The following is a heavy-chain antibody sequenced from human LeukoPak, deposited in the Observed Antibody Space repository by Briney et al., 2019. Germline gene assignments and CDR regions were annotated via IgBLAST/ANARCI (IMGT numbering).Heavy chain of an antibody. CDR3: ARHRGYYGSSYDY. CDR2: IYHSGST. CDR1: GYSISSGYY. V-gene: IGHV4-38-2*01. J-gene: IGHJ4*02. D-gene: IGHD6-13*01. Sequence: PSETLSLTCAVSGYSISSGYYWGWIRQPPGKGLEWIGSIYHSGSTYYNPSLKSRVTISVDTSKNQFSLKLSSVTAADTAVYYCARHRGYYGSSYDYWGQGTLVTVSS.